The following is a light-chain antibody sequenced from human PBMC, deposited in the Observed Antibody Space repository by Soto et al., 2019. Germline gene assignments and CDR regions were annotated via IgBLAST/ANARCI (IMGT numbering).Light chain of an antibody. CDR2: KAS. V-gene: IGKV1-5*03. CDR3: QHYNRYSEA. CDR1: QTSSSW. J-gene: IGKJ1*01. Sequence: DIQMTQSPSTLSVAVGDRVTITCRASQTSSSWLASYQQKPGKAPKLLIYKASTLKSGVPSRFSGSGSGTEFTLTISSLQPDDFAPYYCQHYNRYSEAFGQGTKV.